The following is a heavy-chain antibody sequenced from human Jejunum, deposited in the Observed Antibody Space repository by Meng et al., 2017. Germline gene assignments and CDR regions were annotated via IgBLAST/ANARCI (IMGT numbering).Heavy chain of an antibody. V-gene: IGHV4-61*01. J-gene: IGHJ4*02. CDR3: AREYCISTTCYFDS. CDR1: GGSVSSTNCY. D-gene: IGHD2-2*01. CDR2: RYYSGST. Sequence: QVQLHEWGAGLLKPSETLSLTCAVYGGSVSSTNCYWSWIRQPPGKGLEWIGYRYYSGSTNYNPSLKSRVTISVDTSKSQFSLKLFSVTAADTAVYYCAREYCISTTCYFDSWGQGTLVTVSS.